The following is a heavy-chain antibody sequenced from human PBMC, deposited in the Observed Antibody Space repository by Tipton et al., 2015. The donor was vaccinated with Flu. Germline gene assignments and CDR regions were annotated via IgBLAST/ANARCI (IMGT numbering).Heavy chain of an antibody. Sequence: SLRLSCEASGFTFSDHYMGWVRQAPGQGLEWVGRIGNKPNTYTDTTKYAASVKGRFTISRDDSQNSLYLQMNSLKTEDTAVYYCARELADPELAHPPAILDSWGQGTLVTVSS. CDR2: IGNKPNTYTDTT. D-gene: IGHD2-2*01. CDR1: GFTFSDHY. J-gene: IGHJ4*02. CDR3: ARELADPELAHPPAILDS. V-gene: IGHV3-72*01.